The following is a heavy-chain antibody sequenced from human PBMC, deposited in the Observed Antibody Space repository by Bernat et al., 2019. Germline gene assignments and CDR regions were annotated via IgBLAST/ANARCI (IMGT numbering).Heavy chain of an antibody. D-gene: IGHD4-17*01. V-gene: IGHV3-7*03. CDR2: IKQDGSEK. J-gene: IGHJ3*02. CDR1: GFTFSSHW. CDR3: ARGGTKMTTVTTVI. Sequence: EVQLVESGGGLVQPGGSLRLSCAASGFTFSSHWMSWVRQAPGKGLEWVANIKQDGSEKYYVNSVKGRFTISRDNAKNSLYLQMNSLRAEDTAVYYCARGGTKMTTVTTVIWGQGTMVTVSS.